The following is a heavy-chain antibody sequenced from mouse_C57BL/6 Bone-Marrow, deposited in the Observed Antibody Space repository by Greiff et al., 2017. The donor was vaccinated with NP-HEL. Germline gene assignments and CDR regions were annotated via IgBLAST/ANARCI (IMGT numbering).Heavy chain of an antibody. V-gene: IGHV14-1*01. Sequence: EVQLQQSGAELVKPGASVKLSCTASGFNIKDYYMHWVKQRPEQGLEWIGRIDPEDGDTEYASKFQGKATITADTSSNTAYLQLSSLTSEDTAVYYCASRGRRHAMDYWGQGTTLTVSS. CDR1: GFNIKDYY. CDR2: IDPEDGDT. D-gene: IGHD1-1*02. J-gene: IGHJ2*01. CDR3: ASRGRRHAMDY.